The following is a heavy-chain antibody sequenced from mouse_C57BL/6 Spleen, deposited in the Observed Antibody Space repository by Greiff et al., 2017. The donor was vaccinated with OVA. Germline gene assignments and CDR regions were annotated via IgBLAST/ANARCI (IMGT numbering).Heavy chain of an antibody. D-gene: IGHD4-1*01. CDR3: ARQGWDLFFDY. CDR2: ISGGGGNT. V-gene: IGHV5-9*01. Sequence: EVKLMESGGGLVKPGGSLKLSCAASGFTFSSYTMSWVRQTPEKRLEWVATISGGGGNTYYPDSVKGRFTISRDNAKNTLYLQMSSLRSEDTALYYCARQGWDLFFDYWGQGTTLTVSS. CDR1: GFTFSSYT. J-gene: IGHJ2*01.